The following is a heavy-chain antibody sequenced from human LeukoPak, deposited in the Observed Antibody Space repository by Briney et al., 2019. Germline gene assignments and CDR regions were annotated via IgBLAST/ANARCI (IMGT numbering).Heavy chain of an antibody. CDR3: AKDKAAAGTGFDY. V-gene: IGHV3-33*06. CDR2: IWYDGSNK. Sequence: GSLRLSCAASGFTFSSYGMHWVRQAPGKGLEWVAVIWYDGSNKYYADSVKGRFTISRDNSKNTLYLQMNSLRAEDTAVYYCAKDKAAAGTGFDYWGQGTLVTVSS. D-gene: IGHD6-13*01. J-gene: IGHJ4*02. CDR1: GFTFSSYG.